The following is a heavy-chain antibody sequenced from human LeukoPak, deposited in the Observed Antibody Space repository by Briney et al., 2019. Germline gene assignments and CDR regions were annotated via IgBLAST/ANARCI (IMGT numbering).Heavy chain of an antibody. D-gene: IGHD3-3*01. V-gene: IGHV4-38-2*01. CDR2: IYHSGST. J-gene: IGHJ4*02. CDR1: GYSINSGYY. CDR3: ARHGESDFWSGYFLYYFDY. Sequence: SETLSLTCAVSGYSINSGYYWGWIRQPPGKGLEWIGRIYHSGSTYYNPSLRSRVTISVDTSKNQFSLKLSSVTAADTAVYYCARHGESDFWSGYFLYYFDYWGQGTLVTVSS.